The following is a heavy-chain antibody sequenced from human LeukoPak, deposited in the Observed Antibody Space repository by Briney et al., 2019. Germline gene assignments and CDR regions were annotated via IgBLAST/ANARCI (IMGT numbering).Heavy chain of an antibody. CDR3: ARSPYSESYYGDALDV. Sequence: GGCLRLSCAASGFTISIFEMNWVRQAPGKGLEWVSYMSSSGNTIYYGDSVKGRFTISRDNAKNALYLQMNSLRVEDTAVYYCARSPYSESYYGDALDVWGPGTMVIVSS. CDR2: MSSSGNTI. D-gene: IGHD1-26*01. V-gene: IGHV3-48*03. J-gene: IGHJ3*01. CDR1: GFTISIFE.